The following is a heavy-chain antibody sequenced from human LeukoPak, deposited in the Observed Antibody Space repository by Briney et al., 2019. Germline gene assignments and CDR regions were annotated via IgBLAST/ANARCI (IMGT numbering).Heavy chain of an antibody. CDR3: ARDLGEWEFD. Sequence: QAGGSLRLSCAASGFTFSSFEMHWVRQAPGKGLEWLSCISSSGSSIYYADSVKGRFTISRDNAKNSLYLQMNSLRVEDTAVYYCARDLGEWEFDWGQGTLVTVSS. J-gene: IGHJ4*02. CDR1: GFTFSSFE. D-gene: IGHD3-16*01. CDR2: ISSSGSSI. V-gene: IGHV3-48*03.